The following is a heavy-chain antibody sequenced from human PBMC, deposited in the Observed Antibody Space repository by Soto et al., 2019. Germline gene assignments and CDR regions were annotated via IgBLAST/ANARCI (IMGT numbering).Heavy chain of an antibody. D-gene: IGHD3-3*01. CDR1: GFTFSSYS. CDR2: ISSSSSYI. Sequence: TGGSLRLSCAASGFTFSSYSMNWVRQAPGKGLEWVSSISSSSSYIYYADSVKGRFTISRDNAKNSLYLQMNSLRAEDTAVYYCARLSGRLDAFDIWGQGTMVTVSS. V-gene: IGHV3-21*01. CDR3: ARLSGRLDAFDI. J-gene: IGHJ3*02.